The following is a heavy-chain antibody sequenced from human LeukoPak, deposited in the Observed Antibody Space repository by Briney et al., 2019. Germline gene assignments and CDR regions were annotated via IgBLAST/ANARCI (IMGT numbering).Heavy chain of an antibody. D-gene: IGHD2-2*01. CDR2: INANSGGT. CDR3: ARVRCSSTSCYYSDY. CDR1: GYTFSGYY. V-gene: IGHV1-2*02. Sequence: ASVTVSFTGSGYTFSGYYMHWVRQAPGQGRERVGWINANSGGTNYAQKFQGRVTMTRDTSISTAYMELSRLRSDDTAVYYCARVRCSSTSCYYSDYWGQGTLVTVSS. J-gene: IGHJ4*02.